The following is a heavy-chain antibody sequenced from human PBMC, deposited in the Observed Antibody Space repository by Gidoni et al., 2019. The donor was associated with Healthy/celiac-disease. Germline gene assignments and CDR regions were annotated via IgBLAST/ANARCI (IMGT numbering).Heavy chain of an antibody. CDR2: ISSSSSYT. D-gene: IGHD2-15*01. J-gene: IGHJ3*02. CDR1: AFTFSDYY. CDR3: ARARRGTDAVDI. Sequence: DPGGGLFKPGGSLRLSCAASAFTFSDYYMSWVRKAPGKGLEWVSYISSSSSYTNSADSGKVRFTISRDNDKNSLYLQMNSLRAEDKAVYYCARARRGTDAVDIWGQGTMVTVSS. V-gene: IGHV3-11*06.